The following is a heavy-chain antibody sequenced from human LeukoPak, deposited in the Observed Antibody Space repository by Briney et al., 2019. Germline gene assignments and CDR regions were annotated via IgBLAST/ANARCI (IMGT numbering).Heavy chain of an antibody. CDR1: GFTFSSYS. J-gene: IGHJ6*02. CDR3: AKDGRIAAAGTHSYYYGMDV. V-gene: IGHV3-30*18. CDR2: ISYDGSNK. Sequence: GGSLRLSCAASGFTFSSYSMNWVRQAPGKGLEWVAVISYDGSNKYYADSVKGRFTISRDNSKNTLYLQMNSLRAEDTAVYYCAKDGRIAAAGTHSYYYGMDVWGQGTTVAVSS. D-gene: IGHD6-13*01.